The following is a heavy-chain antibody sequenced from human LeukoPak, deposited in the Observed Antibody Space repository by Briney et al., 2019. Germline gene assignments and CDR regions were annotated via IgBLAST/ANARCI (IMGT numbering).Heavy chain of an antibody. D-gene: IGHD1-26*01. Sequence: GRSLRLSCAAPAFTFSSYGMHWVRQAPAKGLEWVAVIWYDGSNKYYADSLNGRFTISRDNSKNSLYLQMNILRAEDTAVYYCARDGATTGFDYWGQGTLFTVSS. V-gene: IGHV3-33*01. CDR2: IWYDGSNK. CDR3: ARDGATTGFDY. CDR1: AFTFSSYG. J-gene: IGHJ4*02.